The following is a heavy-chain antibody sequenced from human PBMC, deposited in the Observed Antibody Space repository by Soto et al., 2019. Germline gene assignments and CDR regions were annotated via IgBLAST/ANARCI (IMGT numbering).Heavy chain of an antibody. Sequence: SQTLSLTCAISGDSVSSNSAAWNWIRQSPSRGLEWLGRTYYRSKWYNDYAVSVKSRITINPDTSKNQFSLQLNSVTPEDTAVYYCARGSFTIFGVVIRYLDYWGQGTLVTVSS. CDR3: ARGSFTIFGVVIRYLDY. CDR1: GDSVSSNSAA. D-gene: IGHD3-3*01. V-gene: IGHV6-1*01. J-gene: IGHJ4*02. CDR2: TYYRSKWYN.